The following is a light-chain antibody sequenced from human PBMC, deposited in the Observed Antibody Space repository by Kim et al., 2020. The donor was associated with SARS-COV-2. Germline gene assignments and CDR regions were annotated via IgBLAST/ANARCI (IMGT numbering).Light chain of an antibody. CDR1: QSLVHRDGNTY. Sequence: DIVMTQTPLSSPVTLGQPASISCRSSQSLVHRDGNTYLSWLQQRPGQPPRLLIYKTYKRFSGVSDRFSGSGAGTDFTLKISRVEAEDVGIYYCMQATQYPHSFGQETKLEI. CDR3: MQATQYPHS. J-gene: IGKJ2*03. V-gene: IGKV2-24*01. CDR2: KTY.